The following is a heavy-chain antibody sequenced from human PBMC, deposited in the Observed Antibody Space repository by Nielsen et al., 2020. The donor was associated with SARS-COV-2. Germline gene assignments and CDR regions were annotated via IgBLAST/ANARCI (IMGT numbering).Heavy chain of an antibody. D-gene: IGHD1-26*01. Sequence: GGSLRLSCAASGFTFSSYGMHWVRQAPGKGLEWVAVISYDGSNKYYADSVKGRFTISRDNSKNTLYLQMNSLRAEDTAVYYCARGGFGSLGAFDIWGQGTMVTVSS. CDR1: GFTFSSYG. J-gene: IGHJ3*02. CDR3: ARGGFGSLGAFDI. CDR2: ISYDGSNK. V-gene: IGHV3-30*03.